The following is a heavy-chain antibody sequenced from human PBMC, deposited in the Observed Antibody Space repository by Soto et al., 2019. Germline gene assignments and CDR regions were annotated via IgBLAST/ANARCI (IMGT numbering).Heavy chain of an antibody. V-gene: IGHV3-7*05. CDR1: GFTFSIYW. CDR2: IKQDGSEK. Sequence: EVQLMESGGGLVQPGGSLRLSCAASGFTFSIYWMNWVRQAPGKGLEWVANIKQDGSEKYYVDSVKGRFTISRDNAKNSLYLQMNSLGAEDTAVYYCVRRQNSAFDHWGQGTLVTVSS. CDR3: VRRQNSAFDH. D-gene: IGHD5-18*01. J-gene: IGHJ4*02.